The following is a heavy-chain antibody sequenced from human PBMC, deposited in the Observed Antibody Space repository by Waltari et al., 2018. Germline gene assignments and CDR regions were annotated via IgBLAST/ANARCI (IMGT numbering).Heavy chain of an antibody. CDR2: IDYSGST. J-gene: IGHJ4*02. Sequence: QLQLQESGPGLVKPSETLSLTCTVSGGSISSSSYYWGWIRQPPGKGLEWIGSIDYSGSTYYNPSLKSRVTISVDTSKNQCSLKLSSVTAADTAVYYCARAVVAVAGDFDYWGQGTLVTVSS. CDR3: ARAVVAVAGDFDY. V-gene: IGHV4-39*01. CDR1: GGSISSSSYY. D-gene: IGHD6-19*01.